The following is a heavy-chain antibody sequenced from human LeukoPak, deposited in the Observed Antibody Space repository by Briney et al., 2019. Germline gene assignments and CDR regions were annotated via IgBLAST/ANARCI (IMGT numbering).Heavy chain of an antibody. CDR2: IYPGDSVT. V-gene: IGHV5-51*01. CDR1: GFSFTTYW. Sequence: GESLKISCRASGFSFTTYWIGWVRQMPGKGLEWMGIIYPGDSVTRYSPSFEGQVTISADKSIRTAYLQWSSLKASDTAVYYWARHFGSPSPGVQHWGQGTPVTVSS. D-gene: IGHD3-3*01. J-gene: IGHJ1*01. CDR3: ARHFGSPSPGVQH.